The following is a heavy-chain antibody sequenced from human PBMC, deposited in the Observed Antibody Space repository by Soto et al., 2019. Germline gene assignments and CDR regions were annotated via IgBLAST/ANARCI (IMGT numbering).Heavy chain of an antibody. CDR3: AKAPQWFTMDV. D-gene: IGHD3-22*01. Sequence: GGSLRLSCAASGFTFSSYGMHWVRQAPGKGLEWVAVISYDGSNKYYADSVKGRFTISRDNSKNTLYLQMNSLRAEDTAVYYCAKAPQWFTMDVWGQGTTVTVSS. CDR1: GFTFSSYG. V-gene: IGHV3-30*18. CDR2: ISYDGSNK. J-gene: IGHJ6*02.